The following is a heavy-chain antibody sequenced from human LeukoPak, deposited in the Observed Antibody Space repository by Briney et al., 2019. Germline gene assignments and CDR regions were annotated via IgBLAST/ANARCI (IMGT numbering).Heavy chain of an antibody. J-gene: IGHJ4*02. D-gene: IGHD5-18*01. CDR3: ARVGRGYSYGFIDY. V-gene: IGHV3-48*04. Sequence: GGSLRLSCAASGFTFSSYSMNWVRQAPGKGLEWVSYISSSGSTIYYADSVKGRFTISRDNAKNSLYLQMNSLRAEDTAVYYCARVGRGYSYGFIDYWGQGTLVTVSS. CDR2: ISSSGSTI. CDR1: GFTFSSYS.